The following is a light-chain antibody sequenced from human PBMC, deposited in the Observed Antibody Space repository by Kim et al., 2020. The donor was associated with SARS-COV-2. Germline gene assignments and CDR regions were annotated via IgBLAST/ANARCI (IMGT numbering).Light chain of an antibody. CDR3: QSADSSGTWV. J-gene: IGLJ3*02. CDR1: ALPKQY. Sequence: SYELTQPPSVSVSPGQTARITCSGDALPKQYAYWYQQKPGQAPVLVICKDTERPSGIPERFSGSSSGTTVTSTISGVQAEDEADYYCQSADSSGTWVFGGGTQLTVL. V-gene: IGLV3-25*03. CDR2: KDT.